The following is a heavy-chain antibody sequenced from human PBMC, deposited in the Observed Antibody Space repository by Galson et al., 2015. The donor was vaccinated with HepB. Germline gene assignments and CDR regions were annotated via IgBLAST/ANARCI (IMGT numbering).Heavy chain of an antibody. J-gene: IGHJ3*02. CDR1: GFTFSSYA. V-gene: IGHV3-23*01. Sequence: SLRLSCAASGFTFSSYAMSWVRQAPGKGLEWVSAISGSGGSTYYADSVKGRFTISRDNSKNTLYLQMNSLRAEDTAVYYCAKDTKGYDFWSGYQTPNDAFDIRGQGTMVTVSS. CDR3: AKDTKGYDFWSGYQTPNDAFDI. D-gene: IGHD3-3*01. CDR2: ISGSGGST.